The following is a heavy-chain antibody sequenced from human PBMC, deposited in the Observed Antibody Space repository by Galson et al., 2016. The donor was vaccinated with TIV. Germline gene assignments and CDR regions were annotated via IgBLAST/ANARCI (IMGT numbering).Heavy chain of an antibody. J-gene: IGHJ3*01. D-gene: IGHD4-17*01. CDR3: ARTGANTLDRGGYGDDDGFDF. CDR2: IWYDGTNT. Sequence: SLRLSCATSGFTLPNYGMTWVRQAPGKGLEWVAVIWYDGTNTHYADSVKGRFTISKDNSENTLNLQMNTLRAEDTAVYYFARTGANTLDRGGYGDDDGFDFWGQGTMVTVSS. CDR1: GFTLPNYG. V-gene: IGHV3-33*01.